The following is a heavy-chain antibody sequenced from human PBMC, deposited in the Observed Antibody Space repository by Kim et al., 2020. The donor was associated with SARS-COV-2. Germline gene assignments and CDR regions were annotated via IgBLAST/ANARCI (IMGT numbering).Heavy chain of an antibody. Sequence: IYYADSVKGRFTISRDNAKNSRYLQMNSLRDEDTAVYYCAREGNSLAFDIWGQGTMVTVSS. CDR2: I. V-gene: IGHV3-48*02. J-gene: IGHJ3*02. CDR3: AREGNSLAFDI. D-gene: IGHD6-13*01.